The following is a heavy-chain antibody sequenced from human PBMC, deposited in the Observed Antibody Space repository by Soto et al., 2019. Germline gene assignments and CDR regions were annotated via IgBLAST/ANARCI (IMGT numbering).Heavy chain of an antibody. V-gene: IGHV3-15*01. D-gene: IGHD5-12*01. J-gene: IGHJ4*02. CDR1: GFTFSNAW. Sequence: PGGSLRLSCAASGFTFSNAWMSWVRQAPGRGLEWVGRIKSKTDGGTTDYAAPVKGRFTISRDDSKNTLYLQMNSLKTEDTAVYYCTTVDHVDIVAIPYEYWGQGTLVTVSS. CDR2: IKSKTDGGTT. CDR3: TTVDHVDIVAIPYEY.